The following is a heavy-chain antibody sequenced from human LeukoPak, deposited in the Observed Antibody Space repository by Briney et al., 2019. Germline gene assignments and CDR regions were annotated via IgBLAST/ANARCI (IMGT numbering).Heavy chain of an antibody. V-gene: IGHV3-21*01. CDR1: GFTFSSYS. D-gene: IGHD3-10*01. Sequence: GGSLRLSCAASGFTFSSYSMNWVRQAPGKGLEGVSSISSSSSSIYYEASVKGRLTISRDNAKNSLYLQMNSLRAEDTAVYYCARDLGPSGSDYWGQGTLVTVSS. J-gene: IGHJ4*02. CDR2: ISSSSSSI. CDR3: ARDLGPSGSDY.